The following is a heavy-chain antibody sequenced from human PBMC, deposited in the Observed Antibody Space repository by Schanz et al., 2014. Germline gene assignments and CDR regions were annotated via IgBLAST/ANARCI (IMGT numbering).Heavy chain of an antibody. V-gene: IGHV3-23*01. Sequence: VQLLESGGGLVQPGGSLRLSCAASGFTFSTYAMSWVRQAPGKGLEWVSTINPSGGGTYYADSVKGRFTISRDNSKSTLYLQMNSLRAEDTAVYYCARDPGGTKTHGLWGQGTLVTVSS. CDR2: INPSGGGT. J-gene: IGHJ4*02. D-gene: IGHD2-15*01. CDR3: ARDPGGTKTHGL. CDR1: GFTFSTYA.